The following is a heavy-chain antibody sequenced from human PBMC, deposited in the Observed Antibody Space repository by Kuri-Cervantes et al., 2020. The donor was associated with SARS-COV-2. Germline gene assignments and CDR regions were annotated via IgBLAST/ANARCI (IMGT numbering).Heavy chain of an antibody. CDR3: ARGSDSTGTARSAFDI. D-gene: IGHD1-1*01. V-gene: IGHV1-2*02. J-gene: IGHJ3*02. CDR1: GYTLTELS. Sequence: ASVKVSCKVSGYTLTELSMHWVRQAPGQGLEWMGWINPNSGGTNYAQKFQGRVTMTRDTSISTAYMELSRLRSDDTAVYYCARGSDSTGTARSAFDIWGQGTMVTVSS. CDR2: INPNSGGT.